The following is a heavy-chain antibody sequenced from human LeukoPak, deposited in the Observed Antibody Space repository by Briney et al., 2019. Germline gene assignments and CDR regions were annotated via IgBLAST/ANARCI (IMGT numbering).Heavy chain of an antibody. CDR2: IYTSGST. CDR1: GGSISSGSYY. D-gene: IGHD1-1*01. CDR3: ARGTTGTSLDYAFDI. Sequence: PSETLSLTCTVSGGSISSGSYYWSWIRQPAGKGLEWIGRIYTSGSTNYNPSLKSRVTISVDTSKNQFSLKLSSVTAADTAVYYCARGTTGTSLDYAFDIWGQGTMVTVSS. V-gene: IGHV4-61*02. J-gene: IGHJ3*02.